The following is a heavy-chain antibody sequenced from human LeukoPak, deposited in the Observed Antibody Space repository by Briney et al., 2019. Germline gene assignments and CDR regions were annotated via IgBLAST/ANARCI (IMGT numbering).Heavy chain of an antibody. CDR1: GFTFSDYY. CDR2: MSSSGSSI. Sequence: GGSLRLSCAASGFTFSDYYMNWIRQAPGKGLEWVSYMSSSGSSIHYADSVKGRFTISRDNARKSLYLQMDSLRAEDTAVYYCARSGSVDVWGQGTTVTVSS. CDR3: ARSGSVDV. D-gene: IGHD3-10*01. V-gene: IGHV3-11*01. J-gene: IGHJ6*02.